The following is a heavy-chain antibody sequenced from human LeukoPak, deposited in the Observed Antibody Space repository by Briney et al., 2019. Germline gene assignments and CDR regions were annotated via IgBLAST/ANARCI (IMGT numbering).Heavy chain of an antibody. CDR2: INQGGSDK. D-gene: IGHD1-14*01. Sequence: GGSLRLSCAASGFTFSGHWMSWVRQAPGEGMEWVANINQGGSDKYYVDSVKGRFTISRDNANNLLYLQMNSLRGEDTAVYYCTRDRSRAEDDWGQGTLVTVSS. CDR3: TRDRSRAEDD. CDR1: GFTFSGHW. J-gene: IGHJ4*02. V-gene: IGHV3-7*01.